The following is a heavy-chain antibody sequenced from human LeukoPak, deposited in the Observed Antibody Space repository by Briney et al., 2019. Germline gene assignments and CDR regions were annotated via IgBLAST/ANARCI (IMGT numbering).Heavy chain of an antibody. CDR2: IWYDGNNK. Sequence: PGGSLRLSCAASGFAFSTYGMHWVRQAPGKGLEWVAIIWYDGNNKYYAESVKGRFTISRDNSKNTLYLQMNSLRAEDTAVYYCARDHSSSSSTLDYWGQGTLVTVSS. CDR3: ARDHSSSSSTLDY. V-gene: IGHV3-33*08. CDR1: GFAFSTYG. D-gene: IGHD6-6*01. J-gene: IGHJ4*02.